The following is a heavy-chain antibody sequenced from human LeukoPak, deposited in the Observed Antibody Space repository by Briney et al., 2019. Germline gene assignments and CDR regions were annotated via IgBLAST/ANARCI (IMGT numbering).Heavy chain of an antibody. CDR2: INTDGSST. V-gene: IGHV3-74*01. CDR1: GFTFNNYW. Sequence: PGGSLRLSCAASGFTFNNYWMHWVRQAPGKGLVWVSRINTDGSSTTYADSVKGRFTISRDNAKNTLYLQMNSLRAEDTAVYYRARALSGYYDNWGQGTLVTVSS. CDR3: ARALSGYYDN. J-gene: IGHJ4*02. D-gene: IGHD5-12*01.